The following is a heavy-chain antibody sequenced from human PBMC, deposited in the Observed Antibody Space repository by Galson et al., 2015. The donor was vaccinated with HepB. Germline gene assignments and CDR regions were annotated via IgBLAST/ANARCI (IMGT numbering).Heavy chain of an antibody. J-gene: IGHJ4*02. CDR2: ISSRGNYI. CDR3: ARDWRPGGGEVVVTALFDY. Sequence: SLRLSCAASGFTFSTYTMNWVRQAPGKGLEWVSSISSRGNYIYYADSVKGRFTMSRDNAKSSLFLQMNSLRAEDTAVYYWARDWRPGGGEVVVTALFDYWGQGTLVTVS. CDR1: GFTFSTYT. D-gene: IGHD3-22*01. V-gene: IGHV3-21*01.